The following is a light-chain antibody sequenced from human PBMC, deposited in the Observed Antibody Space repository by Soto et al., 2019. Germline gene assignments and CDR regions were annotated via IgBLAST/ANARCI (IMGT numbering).Light chain of an antibody. CDR3: QQYGSSPVT. J-gene: IGKJ5*01. Sequence: EIVLTQSPGTLSLSPGERATLSCRASQSVSSSYLAWYQQKPGQAPRLLIYGASSRATGIPVRFSGSGSGTDFTLTISRLEPEDFAVYYCQQYGSSPVTFGQGTLLEIK. CDR2: GAS. V-gene: IGKV3-20*01. CDR1: QSVSSSY.